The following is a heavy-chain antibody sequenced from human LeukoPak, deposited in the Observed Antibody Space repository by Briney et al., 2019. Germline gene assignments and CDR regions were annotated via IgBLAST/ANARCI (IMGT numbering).Heavy chain of an antibody. Sequence: SESLSLTCTVSGGSIGSSTYYWVWIRQPPGKGLEWIGSIYYNGDTYYSPSLQSRVSISVATSKNQFSLKLSSVTAADTAVYYCARERLSYYYMDAWGKGTTVTVSS. CDR2: IYYNGDT. CDR1: GGSIGSSTYY. CDR3: ARERLSYYYMDA. V-gene: IGHV4-39*07. J-gene: IGHJ6*03. D-gene: IGHD1-1*01.